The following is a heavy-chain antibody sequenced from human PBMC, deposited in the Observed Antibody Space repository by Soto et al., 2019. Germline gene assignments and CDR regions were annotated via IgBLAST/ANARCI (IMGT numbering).Heavy chain of an antibody. CDR3: ARLSGRYNDRYFDY. D-gene: IGHD1-26*01. J-gene: IGHJ4*02. CDR1: GGSTSSSSYQ. CDR2: VYYNGNT. Sequence: QLQLQESGPGLVKPSETLSLTCTVSGGSTSSSSYQWVWIRQPPGKGLEWIGNVYYNGNTYYNPSLKSRLTISVDTSNNQFSLKVKTVTAADTAVYYCARLSGRYNDRYFDYWGQGTLVTVSS. V-gene: IGHV4-39*01.